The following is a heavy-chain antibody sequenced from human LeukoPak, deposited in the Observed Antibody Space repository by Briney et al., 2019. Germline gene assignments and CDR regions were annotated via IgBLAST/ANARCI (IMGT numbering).Heavy chain of an antibody. CDR2: ISYDGSNK. D-gene: IGHD3-3*01. CDR3: AKDLGSYDFWSGYLAYYDYGMDV. CDR1: GFTFSSYA. V-gene: IGHV3-30-3*01. J-gene: IGHJ6*02. Sequence: PGRSLRLSCAASGFTFSSYAMHWVRQAPGKGLEWVAVISYDGSNKYYADSVKGRFTISRDNSKNTLYLQMNSLRAEDTAVYYCAKDLGSYDFWSGYLAYYDYGMDVWGQGTTVTVSS.